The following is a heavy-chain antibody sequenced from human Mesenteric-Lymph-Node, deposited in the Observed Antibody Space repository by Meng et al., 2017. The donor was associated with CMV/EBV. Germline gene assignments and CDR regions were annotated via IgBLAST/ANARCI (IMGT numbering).Heavy chain of an antibody. CDR1: GFSLSPSGVD. CDR2: LYWDDDK. Sequence: QITLKQSGPTLVNPDHTLTPTLPFSGFSLSPSGVDVCWIRQPPGKALEWLALLYWDDDKRYSASLKSSLTITKDTSKSEGDLTMTNMCPVDTAAYYCAHSSGIASAGPVYFDCWGQGTLVTVSS. CDR3: AHSSGIASAGPVYFDC. V-gene: IGHV2-5*02. J-gene: IGHJ4*02. D-gene: IGHD6-13*01.